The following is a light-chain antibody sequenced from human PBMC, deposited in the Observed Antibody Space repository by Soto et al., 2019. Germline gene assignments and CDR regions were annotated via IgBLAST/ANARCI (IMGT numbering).Light chain of an antibody. J-gene: IGKJ4*01. CDR1: QDIAIY. Sequence: IPLTQSPSSLSASVGDRVTITCRASQDIAIYLAWYQQKPGEAPKLLIYAASTLYGGVPSRFSGSGSGTDFARTITSLQAEDFATYYCQQLRLYPSTFGGGTKVEIK. V-gene: IGKV1-9*01. CDR3: QQLRLYPST. CDR2: AAS.